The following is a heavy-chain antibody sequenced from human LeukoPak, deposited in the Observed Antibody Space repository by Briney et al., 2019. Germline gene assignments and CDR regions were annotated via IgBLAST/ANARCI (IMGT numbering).Heavy chain of an antibody. Sequence: SVKVSCKASGGTFSSYAISWVRQAPGQGLEWMGRIIPIFGTANYAQKFQGRVTITTDESTSTAYMELSSLRSEHTAVYYCASGGYSYGPYYFDYWGQGTLVTVSS. D-gene: IGHD5-18*01. J-gene: IGHJ4*02. CDR3: ASGGYSYGPYYFDY. CDR2: IIPIFGTA. V-gene: IGHV1-69*05. CDR1: GGTFSSYA.